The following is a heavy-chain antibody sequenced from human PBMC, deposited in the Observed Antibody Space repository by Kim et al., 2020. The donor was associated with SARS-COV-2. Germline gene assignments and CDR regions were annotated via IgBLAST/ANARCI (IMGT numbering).Heavy chain of an antibody. CDR2: ISAYNGNT. D-gene: IGHD3-3*01. V-gene: IGHV1-18*01. CDR1: GYTFTSYG. J-gene: IGHJ6*02. Sequence: ASVKVSCKASGYTFTSYGISWVRQAPGQGLEWMGWISAYNGNTNYAQKLQGRVTMTTDTSTSTAYMELRSLRSDDTAVYYCARIHSITIFGGMDVWGQGTTVTVSS. CDR3: ARIHSITIFGGMDV.